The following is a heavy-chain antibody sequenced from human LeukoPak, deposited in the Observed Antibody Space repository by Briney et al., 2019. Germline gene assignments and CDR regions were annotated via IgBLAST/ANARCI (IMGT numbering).Heavy chain of an antibody. J-gene: IGHJ6*03. CDR2: IYTSGST. D-gene: IGHD6-13*01. CDR3: ARDRAYSSSWYAKGNYYYMDV. Sequence: SQALSLTCTVSGGSISSGSYYWSWIRQPAGKGLEWIGRIYTSGSTNYNPSLKSRVTISVDTSKNQFSLKLSSVIAADTAVYYCARDRAYSSSWYAKGNYYYMDVWGKGTTVTVSS. V-gene: IGHV4-61*02. CDR1: GGSISSGSYY.